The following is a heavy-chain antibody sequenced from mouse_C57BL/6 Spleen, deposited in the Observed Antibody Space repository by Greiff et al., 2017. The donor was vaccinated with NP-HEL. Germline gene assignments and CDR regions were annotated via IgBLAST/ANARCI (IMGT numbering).Heavy chain of an antibody. V-gene: IGHV3-6*01. D-gene: IGHD2-1*01. CDR2: ISYDGSN. Sequence: ESGPGLVKPSQSLSLTCSVTGYSITSGYYWNWIRQFPGNKLEWMGYISYDGSNNYNPSLKNRISITRDTSKNQFFLKLNSVTTEDTATYYCARDGDYGNPWFAYWGQGTLVTVSA. CDR3: ARDGDYGNPWFAY. CDR1: GYSITSGYY. J-gene: IGHJ3*01.